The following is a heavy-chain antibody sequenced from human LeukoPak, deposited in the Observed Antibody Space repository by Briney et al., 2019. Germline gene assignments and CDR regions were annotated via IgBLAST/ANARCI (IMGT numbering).Heavy chain of an antibody. J-gene: IGHJ5*02. CDR1: GGSISSYY. Sequence: SETLSLTCTVSGGSISSYYWSWIRQPPGKGLEWIGYVYYSGTTNYNPSLKNRVTISVDTSRNQFSLKLNSVTTADTAVYYCARVAYRNWIDPWGQGTLVTVSS. D-gene: IGHD3-16*01. CDR2: VYYSGTT. V-gene: IGHV4-59*01. CDR3: ARVAYRNWIDP.